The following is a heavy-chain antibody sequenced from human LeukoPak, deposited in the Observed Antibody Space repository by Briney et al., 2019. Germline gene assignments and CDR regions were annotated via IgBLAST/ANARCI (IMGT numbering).Heavy chain of an antibody. V-gene: IGHV3-30*02. CDR1: GFTFSSYG. CDR3: AKDQGYSYGYSSVNLFDY. D-gene: IGHD5-18*01. J-gene: IGHJ4*02. Sequence: PGGSLRLSCAASGFTFSSYGMHWVRQAPGKGLEWVAFIRYDGSNKYYADSVKGRFTISRDNSKNTLYLQMNSLRAEDTAVYYCAKDQGYSYGYSSVNLFDYWGQGTLVTVSS. CDR2: IRYDGSNK.